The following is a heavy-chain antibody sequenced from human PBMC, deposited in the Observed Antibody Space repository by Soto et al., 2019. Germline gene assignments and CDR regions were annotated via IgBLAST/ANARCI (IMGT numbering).Heavy chain of an antibody. J-gene: IGHJ6*02. V-gene: IGHV1-69*12. CDR2: IIPIFDTA. Sequence: QVQLVQSGAEVKKPGSSVKVSCKASGAPLRSFPTGWVRQPPGKGLEGLGGIIPIFDTADYAQKFQGRVTITADESTNTAYMELSSLRSEDTAVYYCAGHSSGVPGYYYGMDVWGQGTTVTVSS. D-gene: IGHD3-22*01. CDR1: GAPLRSFP. CDR3: AGHSSGVPGYYYGMDV.